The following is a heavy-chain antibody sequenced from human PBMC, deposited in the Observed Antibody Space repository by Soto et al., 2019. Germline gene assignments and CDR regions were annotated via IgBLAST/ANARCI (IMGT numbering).Heavy chain of an antibody. D-gene: IGHD3-22*01. Sequence: EVQLVESGGGLIQPGGSLRLSCAVSGFTVSNNYMNWVRQAPGKGLEWVSVIYTSGRTYYADSVKGRFTVSRDNSKNTLYLQMNSLRAEDTAVYYCPRQIRFYYDTRGYYFDSWGQGTLVIVSS. CDR1: GFTVSNNY. CDR2: IYTSGRT. J-gene: IGHJ5*01. V-gene: IGHV3-53*01. CDR3: PRQIRFYYDTRGYYFDS.